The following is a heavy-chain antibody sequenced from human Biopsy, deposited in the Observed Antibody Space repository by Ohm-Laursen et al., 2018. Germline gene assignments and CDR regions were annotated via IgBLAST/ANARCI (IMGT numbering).Heavy chain of an antibody. CDR3: ARAKTQDRSFPDWYFDL. CDR2: IFFSGDT. V-gene: IGHV4-31*03. D-gene: IGHD3-22*01. Sequence: TLSLTCIVSGDSIFGGGYYWTWIRQHPGKGLEWLGYIFFSGDTHYNPSLRSRVDISSDMSKNEFYLRLYSVTATDTAVYYCARAKTQDRSFPDWYFDLWGRGTLVTVSS. CDR1: GDSIFGGGYY. J-gene: IGHJ2*01.